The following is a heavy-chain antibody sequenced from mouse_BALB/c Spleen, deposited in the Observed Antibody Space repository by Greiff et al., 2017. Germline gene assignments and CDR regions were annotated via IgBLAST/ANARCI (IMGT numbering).Heavy chain of an antibody. D-gene: IGHD4-1*01. V-gene: IGHV5-17*02. Sequence: DVKLQESGGGLVQPGGSRKLSCAASGFTFSSFGMHWVRQAPEKGLEWVAYISSGSSTIYYADTVKGRFTISRDNPKNTLFLQMTSLRSEDTAMYYCAKLGRDYYAMDYWGQGTSVTVSS. CDR2: ISSGSSTI. CDR3: AKLGRDYYAMDY. J-gene: IGHJ4*01. CDR1: GFTFSSFG.